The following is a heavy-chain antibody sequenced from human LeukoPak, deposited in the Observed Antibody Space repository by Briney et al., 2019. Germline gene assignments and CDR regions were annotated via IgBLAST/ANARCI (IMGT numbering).Heavy chain of an antibody. V-gene: IGHV4-59*01. CDR1: GGSISSYY. CDR3: ASSGYSSGWSNFDY. J-gene: IGHJ4*02. Sequence: SETLSLTCTVPGGSISSYYWSWIRQPPGKGLEWIGYIYYSGSTNYNPSLKSRVTISVDTSKNQFSLKLSSVTAADTAVYYCASSGYSSGWSNFDYWGQGTLVTVSS. CDR2: IYYSGST. D-gene: IGHD6-19*01.